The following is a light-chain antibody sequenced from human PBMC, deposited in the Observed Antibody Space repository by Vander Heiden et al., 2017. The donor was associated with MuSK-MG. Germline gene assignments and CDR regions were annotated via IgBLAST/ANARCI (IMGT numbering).Light chain of an antibody. CDR1: QSISSY. J-gene: IGKJ1*01. CDR3: QHSYSTPCT. CDR2: AAS. Sequence: DIQMTQSPSSLSASVGDRVTITCRASQSISSYLNWYQQKPGKAPKLLIYAASSLQSGVPSRFSGRGSGTDFTLTITSLQPEDCATYYCQHSYSTPCTFGQGTKVEIK. V-gene: IGKV1-39*01.